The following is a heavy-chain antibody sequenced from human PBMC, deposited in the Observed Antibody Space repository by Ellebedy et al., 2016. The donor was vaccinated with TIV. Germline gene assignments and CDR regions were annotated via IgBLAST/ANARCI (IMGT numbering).Heavy chain of an antibody. Sequence: ASVKVSCXASGYTFTGNHVHWVRQPSGQGLAWMGMINPRGGDTDYAQKFQGRVTMTRDTSTSTVYMELRSLRPEDTAVYYCARGSGIAYEHWGQGTPVTVSS. CDR1: GYTFTGNH. V-gene: IGHV1-46*01. CDR3: ARGSGIAYEH. J-gene: IGHJ4*02. CDR2: INPRGGDT. D-gene: IGHD3-16*01.